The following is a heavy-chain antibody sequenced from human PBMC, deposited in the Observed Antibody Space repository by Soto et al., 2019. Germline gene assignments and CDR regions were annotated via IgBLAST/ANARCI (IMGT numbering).Heavy chain of an antibody. D-gene: IGHD3-10*01. J-gene: IGHJ6*02. CDR3: ATPLSVRNTFYYYYGVDV. CDR1: GGSFSRYY. CDR2: INHSGST. V-gene: IGHV4-34*01. Sequence: SETLSLTCAVYGGSFSRYYWSWIRQPPGKGLEWIGEINHSGSTNYNPSLKSRVTVSIDTSKDQFSLNLSSVTASDTAVYYCATPLSVRNTFYYYYGVDVWRQGTTVTVS.